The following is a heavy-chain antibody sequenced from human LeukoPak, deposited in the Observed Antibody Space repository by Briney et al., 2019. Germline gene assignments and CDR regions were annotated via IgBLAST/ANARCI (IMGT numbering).Heavy chain of an antibody. CDR2: ITSSSSYI. J-gene: IGHJ4*02. D-gene: IGHD4-17*01. V-gene: IGHV3-21*04. CDR3: AKGLRRNYFDY. Sequence: GSLRLSCAASGFTLGSYTMNWVRQAPGKGLEWVSSITSSSSYIYYADSVKGRFTISRDNAKNSLYLQMNSLRAEDTAVYYCAKGLRRNYFDYWGQGTLVTVSS. CDR1: GFTLGSYT.